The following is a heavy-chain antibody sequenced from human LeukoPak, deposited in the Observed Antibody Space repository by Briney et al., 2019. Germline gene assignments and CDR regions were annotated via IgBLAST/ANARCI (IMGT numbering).Heavy chain of an antibody. D-gene: IGHD3-22*01. CDR3: TTRWYYDSSGYYRYAFDI. CDR1: GFTFSNAW. Sequence: GGSLRLSCAASGFTFSNAWMSWVRQAPGKGLEWVGRIKSKTDGGTTDYAAPVKGRFTTSRDDSKNTLYLQMNSLKTEDTAVYYCTTRWYYDSSGYYRYAFDIWGQGTMVTVSS. V-gene: IGHV3-15*01. J-gene: IGHJ3*02. CDR2: IKSKTDGGTT.